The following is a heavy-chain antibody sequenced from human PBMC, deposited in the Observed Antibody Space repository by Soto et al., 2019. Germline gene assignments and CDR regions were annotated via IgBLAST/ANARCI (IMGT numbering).Heavy chain of an antibody. CDR3: ARDLEFRDGNISHLDY. CDR1: GGTFSSHV. V-gene: IGHV1-69*01. Sequence: QVQLVQSGAEVKKPGSSVKGSCKASGGTFSSHVFNWVRQAPGQGLEWMGGIMPIIGTANYAQKFQGRVTITADESTSTAYMELSSLRSEDTAVYYCARDLEFRDGNISHLDYWGQGTLVTVSS. CDR2: IMPIIGTA. J-gene: IGHJ4*02. D-gene: IGHD3-10*01.